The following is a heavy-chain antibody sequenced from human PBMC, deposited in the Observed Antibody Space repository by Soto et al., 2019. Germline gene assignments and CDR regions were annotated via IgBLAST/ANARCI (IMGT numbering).Heavy chain of an antibody. D-gene: IGHD1-7*01. J-gene: IGHJ4*02. CDR2: INPKSGDT. CDR3: ARVPGHKNSRGDF. CDR1: GYTFTHYF. V-gene: IGHV1-2*02. Sequence: QVRLTQSGPEVRRPGASVTVSCKASGYTFTHYFIHWVRRAPGQGLEWMGYINPKSGDTPYSQTLRGRVSMTRDTSTDTANLGLSSLKSDVTAVYFCARVPGHKNSRGDFWGQGTPITVSS.